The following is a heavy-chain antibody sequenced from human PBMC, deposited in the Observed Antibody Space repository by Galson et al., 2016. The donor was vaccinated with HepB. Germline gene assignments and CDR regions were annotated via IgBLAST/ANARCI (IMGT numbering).Heavy chain of an antibody. CDR3: AAKTPSSDGWPGFDP. D-gene: IGHD2-15*01. CDR1: GVSISVNKW. Sequence: SETLSLTCAVSGVSISVNKWWSWVRQSPGKGLEWIGEIHHSGSTNYNPSLKSRITISVDKSKNQFSLKVNSVTAADTAMYYCAAKTPSSDGWPGFDPWGQGTLVTVSS. J-gene: IGHJ5*02. CDR2: IHHSGST. V-gene: IGHV4-4*02.